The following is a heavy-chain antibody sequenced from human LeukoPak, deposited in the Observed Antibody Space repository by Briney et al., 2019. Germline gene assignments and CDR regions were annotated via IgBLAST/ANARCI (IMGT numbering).Heavy chain of an antibody. CDR1: GGSISGAGYC. J-gene: IGHJ5*02. CDR2: IYYSGST. V-gene: IGHV4-31*03. D-gene: IGHD5-24*01. CDR3: ARVSPHGHRFAA. Sequence: SQTLSLTSPVSGGSISGAGYCCGWIRQHPGKGLEWIGYIYYSGSTYYNPSLKSRVTISVDTSKNQFSLKLSSVTAADTAVYDCARVSPHGHRFAAWGQGTLVTVSS.